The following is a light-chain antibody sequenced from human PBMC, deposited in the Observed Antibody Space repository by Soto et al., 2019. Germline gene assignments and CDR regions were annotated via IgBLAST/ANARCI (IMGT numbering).Light chain of an antibody. V-gene: IGLV2-14*01. CDR1: NSDVGGYNY. J-gene: IGLJ1*01. CDR2: DVS. Sequence: QSALTQPASVSGSPGQSITISCTGTNSDVGGYNYVSWYQQHPGKAPKFTIYDVSSRPSGVSDRFSGSKSGNTASLTISGLQAEDEADYYCSSYTTSNTRQIVFGTGTKLTVL. CDR3: SSYTTSNTRQIV.